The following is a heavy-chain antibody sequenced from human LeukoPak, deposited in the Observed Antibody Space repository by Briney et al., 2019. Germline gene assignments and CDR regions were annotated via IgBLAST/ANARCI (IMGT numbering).Heavy chain of an antibody. D-gene: IGHD2-2*01. Sequence: GASVKVSRKASGYTFTDYYMHWVRQASGQGFEWMGWINPNDGDTNYAQKFQGRVTMTGDTSISTAHMEVSRLRSDDTAVYYCARANFLYCSSSTCLFDYWGQGTLVTVSS. CDR1: GYTFTDYY. CDR3: ARANFLYCSSSTCLFDY. V-gene: IGHV1-2*02. J-gene: IGHJ4*02. CDR2: INPNDGDT.